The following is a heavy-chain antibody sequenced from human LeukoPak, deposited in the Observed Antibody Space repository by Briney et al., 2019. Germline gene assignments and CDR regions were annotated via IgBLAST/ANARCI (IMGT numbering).Heavy chain of an antibody. CDR1: GGSISSYY. CDR2: ISYSGST. Sequence: SETLSLTCTVSGGSISSYYWSWIRQPAGKGLEWVGYISYSGSTNYNPPLKSRVTISVDTSKNQFSLKLSSVTAADTAIYYCARDGRAGSLFAYWGQGTLVTVSS. J-gene: IGHJ4*02. V-gene: IGHV4-59*01. CDR3: ARDGRAGSLFAY. D-gene: IGHD6-19*01.